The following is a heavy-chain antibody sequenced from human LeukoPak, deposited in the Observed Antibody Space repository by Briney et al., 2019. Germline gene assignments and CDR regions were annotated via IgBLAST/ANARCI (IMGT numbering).Heavy chain of an antibody. Sequence: PGGSLRLSCAASGFTFSSYSMNWVRQAPGKGLEWVSYISSSSSTIYYADSVKGRFTISRDNAKNSLYLQMNSLRAEDTAVYYCARDGSSDLVGWFDPWGQGTLVTVSS. V-gene: IGHV3-48*04. D-gene: IGHD6-13*01. J-gene: IGHJ5*02. CDR3: ARDGSSDLVGWFDP. CDR2: ISSSSSTI. CDR1: GFTFSSYS.